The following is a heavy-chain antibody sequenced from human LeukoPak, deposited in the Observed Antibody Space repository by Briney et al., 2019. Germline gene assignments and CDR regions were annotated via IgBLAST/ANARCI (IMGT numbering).Heavy chain of an antibody. CDR1: GFTVSSNY. CDR3: ARGQGSYGDY. CDR2: IYHGGST. V-gene: IGHV4-4*02. J-gene: IGHJ4*02. Sequence: GSLRLSCAASGFTVSSNYMSWVRQPPGKGLEWIGDIYHGGSTNYNPSLRSRVTISVDRSKNQFALKLTSVTAADTAVYYCARGQGSYGDYWGQGTLVIVSS. D-gene: IGHD5-18*01.